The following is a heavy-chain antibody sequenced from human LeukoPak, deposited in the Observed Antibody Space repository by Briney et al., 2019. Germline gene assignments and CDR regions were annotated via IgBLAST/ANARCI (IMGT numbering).Heavy chain of an antibody. CDR2: ISSSSSYI. CDR1: GFTFSGYS. D-gene: IGHD2-2*01. CDR3: AKEKFHCSSTSCLPYFDY. V-gene: IGHV3-21*04. Sequence: GGSLRLSCAASGFTFSGYSTNWVRQAPGKGLEWVSSISSSSSYIYYADSVKGRFTISRDNSKNTLYLQMNSLRAEDTAVYYCAKEKFHCSSTSCLPYFDYWGQGTLVTVSS. J-gene: IGHJ4*02.